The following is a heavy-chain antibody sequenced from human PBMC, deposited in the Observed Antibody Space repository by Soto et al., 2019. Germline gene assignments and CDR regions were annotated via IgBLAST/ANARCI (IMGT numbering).Heavy chain of an antibody. J-gene: IGHJ4*02. V-gene: IGHV4-39*01. CDR2: IYYSGST. CDR3: ARAPRRGYSYGPLV. D-gene: IGHD5-18*01. CDR1: GGSISSGSYY. Sequence: SETLSLTCTVSGGSISSGSYYWGWIRQPPGKGLEWIGSIYYSGSTYYNPSLKSRVTISVDTSKNQFSLKLSSVTTADTAVYYCARAPRRGYSYGPLVWGQGTLVTVS.